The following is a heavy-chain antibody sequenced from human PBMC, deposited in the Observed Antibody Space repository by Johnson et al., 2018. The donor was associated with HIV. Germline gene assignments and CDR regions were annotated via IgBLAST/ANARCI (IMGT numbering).Heavy chain of an antibody. CDR3: AKDLDRELLALWAFHT. V-gene: IGHV3-23*04. D-gene: IGHD2-8*02. Sequence: VQLVESGGGLEQPGGSLRLSCAASGFTFASSAMSWVRQAPGKGLEWVSAISDSGSTYYADSVKGRFTISRDHSKNTLYLQMNSLRAEDTAVYYCAKDLDRELLALWAFHTWGQGTVVTVSS. J-gene: IGHJ3*02. CDR1: GFTFASSA. CDR2: ISDSGST.